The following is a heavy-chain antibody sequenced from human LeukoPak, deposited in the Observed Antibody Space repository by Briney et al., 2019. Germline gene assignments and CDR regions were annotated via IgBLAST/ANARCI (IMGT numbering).Heavy chain of an antibody. Sequence: SVKVSCKTSGGTFTSYAITWVRQAPGQGLDWMGKIIPISGTTNYAQKFQGRVTFTADESTSTAYMELSSLRSEDTALYYCARKLRLGGNWFDPWGQGTLVTVSS. CDR1: GGTFTSYA. J-gene: IGHJ5*02. D-gene: IGHD1-26*01. CDR3: ARKLRLGGNWFDP. CDR2: IIPISGTT. V-gene: IGHV1-69*15.